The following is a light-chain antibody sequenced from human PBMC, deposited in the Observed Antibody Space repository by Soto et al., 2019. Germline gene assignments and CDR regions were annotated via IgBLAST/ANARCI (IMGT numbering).Light chain of an antibody. CDR3: EKSYSSPPT. CDR1: QSIDRL. CDR2: AAS. Sequence: NQLPRSPFNLTASLGARVSITFRASQSIDRLLAWYQQKPGKANKLLIFAASSLQSGVPSRFSGSRAGPDFTLTISSLQPEEFATYYCEKSYSSPPTFGERSKLDIK. J-gene: IGKJ1*01. V-gene: IGKV1-39*01.